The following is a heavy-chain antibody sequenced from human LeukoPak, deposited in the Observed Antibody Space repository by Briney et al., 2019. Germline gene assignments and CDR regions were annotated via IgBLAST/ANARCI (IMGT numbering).Heavy chain of an antibody. D-gene: IGHD3-10*01. CDR2: IYPGDSDT. CDR1: GYSFTSYW. J-gene: IGHJ3*02. Sequence: GESLKISCKGSGYSFTSYWIGWVRQMPGKGLEWMGIIYPGDSDTRYSPSFQGQVTISADKSISTAYLQWSSLKASDTAMYYCARHRYYYGSGIPPSDAFDIWGQGTMVTVSS. V-gene: IGHV5-51*01. CDR3: ARHRYYYGSGIPPSDAFDI.